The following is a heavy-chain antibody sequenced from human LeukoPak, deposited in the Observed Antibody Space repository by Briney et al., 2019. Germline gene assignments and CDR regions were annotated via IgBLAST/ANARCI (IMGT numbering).Heavy chain of an antibody. D-gene: IGHD2-2*02. V-gene: IGHV3-23*01. CDR3: AKHPTHCSSTSCYTGPRDYYYMDV. CDR1: GFTFSSYA. CDR2: ISGSGGST. J-gene: IGHJ6*03. Sequence: PGGSLRLSCAASGFTFSSYAMSLVRQAPGKGLEWVSAISGSGGSTYYADSVKGRFTISRDNSKNTLYLQMNSLRAEDTAVYYCAKHPTHCSSTSCYTGPRDYYYMDVWGKGTTVTVSS.